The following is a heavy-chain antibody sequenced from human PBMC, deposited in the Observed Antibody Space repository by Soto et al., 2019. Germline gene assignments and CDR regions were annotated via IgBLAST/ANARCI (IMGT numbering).Heavy chain of an antibody. D-gene: IGHD3-10*01. V-gene: IGHV3-48*03. J-gene: IGHJ4*02. CDR1: GFAFSTYE. CDR3: ARESPGGSLDY. Sequence: LRLSCAASGFAFSTYEMNWVRQAPGKGLEWVSHISSSGSKIYYADSVRGRFTISRDNAKNSLYLQMNSLRAEDTAVYYCARESPGGSLDYWGQGTLVTVSS. CDR2: ISSSGSKI.